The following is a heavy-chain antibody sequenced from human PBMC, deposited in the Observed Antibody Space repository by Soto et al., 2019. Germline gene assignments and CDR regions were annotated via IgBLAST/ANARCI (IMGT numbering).Heavy chain of an antibody. CDR3: ARQLTTADIDVCFYA. V-gene: IGHV4-39*01. J-gene: IGHJ5*02. CDR1: GGSISSSRSY. Sequence: QLQLQESVPGLVKASETLSLTCNVSGGSISSSRSYWAWIRQPPGKGLGWIATIFYIVSTYYNPSLASRVTVSVDTSKNQYSLKLSSLIAADTAVYYCARQLTTADIDVCFYARGQGTLVTDS. CDR2: IFYIVST. D-gene: IGHD2-2*01.